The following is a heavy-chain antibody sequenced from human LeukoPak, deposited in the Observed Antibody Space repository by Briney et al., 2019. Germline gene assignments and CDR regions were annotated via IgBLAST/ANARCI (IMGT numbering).Heavy chain of an antibody. CDR1: GGSISSGDYY. CDR2: IYYSGNT. J-gene: IGHJ6*02. D-gene: IGHD2-2*01. CDR3: ARDVGSYCSSTSCYYYYGMDV. V-gene: IGHV4-30-4*02. Sequence: SETLSLTCLVSGGSISSGDYYWSWIRQPPGKGLEWIGYIYYSGNTYYNPSLKSRVTISVDTSKNQFSLKLSSVTAADTAVYYCARDVGSYCSSTSCYYYYGMDVWGQGTTVTVSS.